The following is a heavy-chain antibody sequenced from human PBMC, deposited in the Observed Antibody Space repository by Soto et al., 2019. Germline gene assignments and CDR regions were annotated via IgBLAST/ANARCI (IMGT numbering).Heavy chain of an antibody. Sequence: QVQLQELGPGLVKPSETLSLTCNVSGGSISRSYWIWIRQSPGKRPEWIGYIHYTGSARYNPSLKSRVTMSVDTSKNQISLKLTSVTAADTGVYYCARGGEAVAGFYYTGLHVWGRGTTVTVSS. CDR3: ARGGEAVAGFYYTGLHV. CDR2: IHYTGSA. CDR1: GGSISRSY. D-gene: IGHD6-19*01. J-gene: IGHJ6*02. V-gene: IGHV4-59*01.